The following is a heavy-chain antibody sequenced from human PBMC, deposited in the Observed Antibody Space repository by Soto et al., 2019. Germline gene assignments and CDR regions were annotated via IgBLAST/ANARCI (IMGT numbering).Heavy chain of an antibody. CDR3: AHSRNLITEDAPVWDFDY. V-gene: IGHV2-5*02. Sequence: QINLKESGPTLVKPTQTLTLTCSFSGFSLTTAGVGVGWVRQSPGEALEWLALIYWDDDERYSPSLKTRLTITKDTSKNQVVLKMTNMAPVDTATYYCAHSRNLITEDAPVWDFDYWGQGTLVTVSS. CDR2: IYWDDDE. CDR1: GFSLTTAGVG. J-gene: IGHJ4*02. D-gene: IGHD3-10*01.